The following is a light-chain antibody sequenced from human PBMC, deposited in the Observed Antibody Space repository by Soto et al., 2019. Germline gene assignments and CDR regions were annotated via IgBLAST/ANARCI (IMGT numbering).Light chain of an antibody. J-gene: IGKJ4*01. V-gene: IGKV1-6*01. CDR2: DAS. Sequence: IQMTQSPSSLSASVGDRVTITCQASQDINKNLIWYQQKPGKAPKLLIYDASSLQSGVPSRFSGSGSGTDFTLTISSLQPEDFATYYCLQDYNYPLTFGGGTKVDIK. CDR1: QDINKN. CDR3: LQDYNYPLT.